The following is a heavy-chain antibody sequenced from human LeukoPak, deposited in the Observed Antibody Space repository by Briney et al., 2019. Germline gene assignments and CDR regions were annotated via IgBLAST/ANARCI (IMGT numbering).Heavy chain of an antibody. J-gene: IGHJ4*02. Sequence: PGGSLRLSCAASGLTFSSYAMSWVRQAPGKGLEWVSLITGSGGNTYSADSVKGRFTISRDNSKNTLYLQMSSLRAEDTAIYYCAQGTPTGYGTSWFDYWGQGTLVTVSS. V-gene: IGHV3-23*01. CDR1: GLTFSSYA. CDR3: AQGTPTGYGTSWFDY. CDR2: ITGSGGNT. D-gene: IGHD6-13*01.